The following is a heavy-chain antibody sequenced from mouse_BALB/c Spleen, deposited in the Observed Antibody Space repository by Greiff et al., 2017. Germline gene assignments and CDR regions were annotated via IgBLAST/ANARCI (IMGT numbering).Heavy chain of an antibody. V-gene: IGHV1S56*01. Sequence: QVQLQQSGPELVKPGASVRISCKASGYTFTSYYIHWVKQRPGQGLEWIGWIYPGNVNTKYNEKFKGKATLTADKSSSTAYMQLSSLTSEDSAVYFCARGYYYDYAYYAMDYWGQGTSVTVSS. D-gene: IGHD2-4*01. CDR1: GYTFTSYY. CDR2: IYPGNVNT. J-gene: IGHJ4*01. CDR3: ARGYYYDYAYYAMDY.